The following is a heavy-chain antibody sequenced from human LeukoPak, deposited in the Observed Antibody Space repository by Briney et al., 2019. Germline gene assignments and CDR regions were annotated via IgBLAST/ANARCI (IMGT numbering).Heavy chain of an antibody. V-gene: IGHV3-7*01. J-gene: IGHJ4*02. CDR1: GFTFSSYW. CDR2: IKQDGSEK. D-gene: IGHD6-19*01. CDR3: AKEGSGSGWYGRHDY. Sequence: GGSLRLSCAASGFTFSSYWMSWVRQAPGKGLEWVANIKQDGSEKYYVDSVKSRFTISRDNAKNSLYLQMNSLRAEDTAVYYCAKEGSGSGWYGRHDYWGQGTLVTVSS.